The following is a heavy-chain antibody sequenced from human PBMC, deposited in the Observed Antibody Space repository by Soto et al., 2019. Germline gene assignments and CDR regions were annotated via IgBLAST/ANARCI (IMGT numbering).Heavy chain of an antibody. CDR2: ISYDGSNK. V-gene: IGHV3-30-3*01. Sequence: QVQLVESGGGVVQPGRSLRLSCAASGFTFSSYAMHWVRQAPGKGLEWVAVISYDGSNKYYADSVKGRFTISRDNSKNTLYLQMNSLRAEDTAVYYCARADYDSSGYCLGYHDAFDIWGQGTMVTVSS. J-gene: IGHJ3*02. CDR3: ARADYDSSGYCLGYHDAFDI. D-gene: IGHD3-22*01. CDR1: GFTFSSYA.